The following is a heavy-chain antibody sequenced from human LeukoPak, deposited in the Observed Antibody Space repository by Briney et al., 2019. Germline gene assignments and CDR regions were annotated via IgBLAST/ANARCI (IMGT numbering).Heavy chain of an antibody. J-gene: IGHJ4*02. CDR2: ISYDGSNK. V-gene: IGHV3-30*18. CDR3: AKNHDYGDYAGLGTYYFDY. D-gene: IGHD4-17*01. Sequence: PGRSPRLSCATSGFTFSSYGMHWVRQAPGKGLEWVAVISYDGSNKYYADSVKGRFTISRDNSKNTLYLQMNSLRAEDTAVYYCAKNHDYGDYAGLGTYYFDYWGQGTLVTVSS. CDR1: GFTFSSYG.